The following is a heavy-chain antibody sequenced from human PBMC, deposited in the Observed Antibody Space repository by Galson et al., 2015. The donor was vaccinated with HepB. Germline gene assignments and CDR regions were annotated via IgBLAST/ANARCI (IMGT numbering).Heavy chain of an antibody. D-gene: IGHD2-21*01. Sequence: SLRLSCAASGFTVGINYMSWVRQAPGKGLEWVSLMYSGGSTRYADSVKGRFTVTRDSSKSTLYLQMDNLRAEDTAMYYCAGYSHKEIWGQGTMVTVSS. CDR2: MYSGGST. J-gene: IGHJ3*01. V-gene: IGHV3-53*01. CDR3: AGYSHKEI. CDR1: GFTVGINY.